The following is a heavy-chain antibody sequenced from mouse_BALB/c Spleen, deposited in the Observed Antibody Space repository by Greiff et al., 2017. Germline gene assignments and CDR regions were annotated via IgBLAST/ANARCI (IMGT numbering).Heavy chain of an antibody. CDR3: ARWHSSGYWYFDV. D-gene: IGHD3-1*01. CDR2: INPSSGYT. J-gene: IGHJ1*01. V-gene: IGHV1-4*01. CDR1: GYTFTSYT. Sequence: VQRVESGAELARPGASVKMSCKASGYTFTSYTMHWVKQRPGQGLEWIGYINPSSGYTNYNQKFKDKATLTADKSSSTAYMQLSSLTSEDSAVYYCARWHSSGYWYFDVWGAGTTVTVSS.